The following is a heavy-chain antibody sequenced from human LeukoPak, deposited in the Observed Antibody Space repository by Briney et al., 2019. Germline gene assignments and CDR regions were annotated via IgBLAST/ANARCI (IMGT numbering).Heavy chain of an antibody. CDR2: ITSSSTYI. CDR3: AKEGITIFGVIDY. V-gene: IGHV3-21*01. J-gene: IGHJ4*02. Sequence: GGSLRLSCVVSGFTFSSYSMNWFRQAPGKGLEWVSSITSSSTYIFYADSMKGRFTISRDNSKNTPYLQMNSLRAEDTAVYYCAKEGITIFGVIDYWGQGTLVTVSS. D-gene: IGHD3-3*01. CDR1: GFTFSSYS.